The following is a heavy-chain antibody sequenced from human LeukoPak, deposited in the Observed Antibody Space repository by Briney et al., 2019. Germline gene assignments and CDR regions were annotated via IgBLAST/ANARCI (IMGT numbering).Heavy chain of an antibody. CDR2: INHSGST. Sequence: SETLSLTCAVYGGSFSGYYWSWIRQPPGKGLEWIGEINHSGSTNYNPSLKSRVTTSGEASKNQFSLKLSSVTAADTAVYYCAREADAFDIWGQGTMVTASS. V-gene: IGHV4-34*01. J-gene: IGHJ3*02. CDR1: GGSFSGYY. CDR3: AREADAFDI.